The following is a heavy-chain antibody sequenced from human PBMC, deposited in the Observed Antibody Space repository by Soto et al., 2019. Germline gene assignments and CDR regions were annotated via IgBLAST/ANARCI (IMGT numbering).Heavy chain of an antibody. J-gene: IGHJ4*02. V-gene: IGHV3-33*06. D-gene: IGHD6-13*01. CDR2: IWYDGSNK. CDR3: AKTPRYSSSWYVNYFDY. CDR1: GFTFSSYG. Sequence: QVQLVESGGGVVQPGRSLRLSCAASGFTFSSYGMHWVRQAPGKGLEWVAVIWYDGSNKYYADSVKGRFTISRDNSKNTLYLQMNSLRAEDTAVYYCAKTPRYSSSWYVNYFDYWGQGTLVTVSS.